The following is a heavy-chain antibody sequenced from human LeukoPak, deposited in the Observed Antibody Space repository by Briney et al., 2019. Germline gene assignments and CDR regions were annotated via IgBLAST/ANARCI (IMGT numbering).Heavy chain of an antibody. V-gene: IGHV3-64*01. J-gene: IGHJ6*03. CDR3: ARRGSYYYYMDV. CDR1: GFTFSSYV. CDR2: ISSNGGST. D-gene: IGHD3-16*01. Sequence: AGGSLRLSCAAPGFTFSSYVMHWVRQAPGKGPEYVSAISSNGGSTYYANSVKGRFTISRDNSKNTLYLQMGSLRAEDTAVYYCARRGSYYYYMDVWGKGTTVTVSS.